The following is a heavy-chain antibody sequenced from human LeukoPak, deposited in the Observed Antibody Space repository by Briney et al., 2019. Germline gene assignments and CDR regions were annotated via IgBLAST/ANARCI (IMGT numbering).Heavy chain of an antibody. D-gene: IGHD6-19*01. Sequence: SETLSLTCTVSGGSIGSGAYYWSWIRQPAGKGPEWIGRIYASGSTNYNPSLKSRVTISVDTSENQFSLNLRSVTAADTAVYYCAREGLAVAGNFLYWGQGALVTVSS. V-gene: IGHV4-61*02. CDR3: AREGLAVAGNFLY. CDR2: IYASGST. J-gene: IGHJ4*02. CDR1: GGSIGSGAYY.